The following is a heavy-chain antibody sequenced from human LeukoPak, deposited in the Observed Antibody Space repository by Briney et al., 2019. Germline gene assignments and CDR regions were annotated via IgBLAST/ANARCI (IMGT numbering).Heavy chain of an antibody. J-gene: IGHJ4*02. CDR2: IYHSGST. CDR1: GYSISSGYY. CDR3: ARDKEGSFDY. V-gene: IGHV4-38-2*02. Sequence: SETLSLTCAVSGYSISSGYYWGWIRPPPGKGLEWIGSIYHSGSTYYNPSLKSRVTISVDTSKNQFYLKLSSVTAADTAVYYCARDKEGSFDYWGQGTLVTVSS.